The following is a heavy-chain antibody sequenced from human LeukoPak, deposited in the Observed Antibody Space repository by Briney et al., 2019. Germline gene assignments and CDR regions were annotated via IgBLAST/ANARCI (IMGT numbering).Heavy chain of an antibody. CDR1: GFMFSSYG. CDR3: ARDSGSLANAFDI. CDR2: IQHDGSGQ. D-gene: IGHD1-26*01. V-gene: IGHV3-30*02. Sequence: GGSLRLSCTASGFMFSSYGMHWVRQAPGKGLDWMAYIQHDGSGQFYADSVKGRFTISRDNSKNTVYLQMNSLRAEDTAVYYCARDSGSLANAFDIWGQGTMVTVSS. J-gene: IGHJ3*02.